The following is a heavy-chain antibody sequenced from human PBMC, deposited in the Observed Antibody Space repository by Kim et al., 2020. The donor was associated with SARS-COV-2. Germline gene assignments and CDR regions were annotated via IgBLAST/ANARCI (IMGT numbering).Heavy chain of an antibody. V-gene: IGHV3-7*01. Sequence: GGSLRLSCAASGFTFGSNWMAWVRQAPGKGLEWVANITTDGGKRNSVDSAKARVTISRDNANNSLTLQMNRLRVQDTAVYYCVKGGGSGWPFAYWGQGTLVTVSS. CDR3: VKGGGSGWPFAY. J-gene: IGHJ4*02. D-gene: IGHD6-19*01. CDR1: GFTFGSNW. CDR2: ITTDGGKR.